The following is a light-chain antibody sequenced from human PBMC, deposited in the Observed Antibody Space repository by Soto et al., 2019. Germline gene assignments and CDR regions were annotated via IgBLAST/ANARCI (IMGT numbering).Light chain of an antibody. CDR1: QSVSSN. Sequence: EIVMTQSPATLSVPPGERATLSCRASQSVSSNLAWYQQKPGQAPRLLIYGASTRATGIPARFSGSGSGTEFTLTISSLQSEDFAVYYCQQYSNWPPETFGQGTKVDIK. J-gene: IGKJ1*01. CDR2: GAS. CDR3: QQYSNWPPET. V-gene: IGKV3-15*01.